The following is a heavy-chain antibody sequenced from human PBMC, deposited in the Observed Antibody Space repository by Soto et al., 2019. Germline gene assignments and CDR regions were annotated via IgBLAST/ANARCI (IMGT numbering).Heavy chain of an antibody. CDR1: GFTFSTYW. V-gene: IGHV3-7*05. J-gene: IGHJ4*02. D-gene: IGHD1-26*01. CDR3: ARVWVLGY. CDR2: INEDGSER. Sequence: EVQLVESGGGLVQPGGSLRLSCAASGFTFSTYWMSWVRQTPGKGLEWVANINEDGSERYYVDSVKGRFTIARDNAKNSLYLQMNSLRGEDTAVYYCARVWVLGYWGQGTLVTVSS.